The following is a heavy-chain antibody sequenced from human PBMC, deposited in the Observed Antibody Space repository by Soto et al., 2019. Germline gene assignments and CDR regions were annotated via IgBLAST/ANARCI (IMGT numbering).Heavy chain of an antibody. V-gene: IGHV4-34*01. Sequence: SETLSLTCAVYGGSFSGYYWSWIRQPPGKGLEWIGEINHSGSTNYNPSLKSRVTLSVDTSKNQFSLKLSSVTAADTAVYYCARGCTPPDIVVVPAATSQFDPWGQGTLVTVSS. CDR3: ARGCTPPDIVVVPAATSQFDP. D-gene: IGHD2-2*01. CDR1: GGSFSGYY. CDR2: INHSGST. J-gene: IGHJ5*02.